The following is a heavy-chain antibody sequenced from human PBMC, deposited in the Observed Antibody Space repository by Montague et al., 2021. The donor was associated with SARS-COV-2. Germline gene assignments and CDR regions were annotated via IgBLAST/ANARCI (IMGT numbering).Heavy chain of an antibody. CDR2: IYYSGXT. CDR1: GGSISSSSYY. J-gene: IGHJ4*02. CDR3: ARDLWVWLSVEGSFDY. D-gene: IGHD5-12*01. Sequence: SETLSLICTVSGGSISSSSYYWGWIRQPPGKGLEWIGSIYYSGXTXYXXXXKXRVTISVDTSKNQFSLKLSSVTAADTAVYYCARDLWVWLSVEGSFDYWGQGTLVTVSS. V-gene: IGHV4-39*07.